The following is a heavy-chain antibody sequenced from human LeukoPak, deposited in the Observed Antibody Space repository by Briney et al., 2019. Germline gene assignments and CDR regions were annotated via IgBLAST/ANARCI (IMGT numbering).Heavy chain of an antibody. CDR3: ARTYYFGSGSYDFDY. J-gene: IGHJ4*02. D-gene: IGHD3-10*01. CDR2: IYSSGST. Sequence: SESMSLTCTVSGGSISSYYWSWIRQPPGKGLEWIGYIYSSGSTNYNPSLKSRVTISVDTSKNQFSLKLTSVTAADTAVYYCARTYYFGSGSYDFDYWGQGTLVTVSS. CDR1: GGSISSYY. V-gene: IGHV4-59*08.